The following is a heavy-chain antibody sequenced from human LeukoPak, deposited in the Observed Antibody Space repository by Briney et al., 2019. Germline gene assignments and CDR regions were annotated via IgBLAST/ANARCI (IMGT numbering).Heavy chain of an antibody. J-gene: IGHJ4*02. CDR3: AGEGGFYSPLDY. CDR1: VGSVINTNW. D-gene: IGHD5-18*01. CDR2: VHLDGRT. Sequence: PSGTLSLTCGVSVGSVINTNWWTWVRQPPGKGLEWIGEVHLDGRTNYNPSLESRLTMSVDVSENQVSLKLTSVTAADTAVYYCAGEGGFYSPLDYSGQGTLVTVSS. V-gene: IGHV4-4*02.